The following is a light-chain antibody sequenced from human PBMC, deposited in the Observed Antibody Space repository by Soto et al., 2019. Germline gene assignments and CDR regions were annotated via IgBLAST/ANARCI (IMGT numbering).Light chain of an antibody. V-gene: IGKV1-5*01. CDR2: DVS. CDR3: QQYNGYSRT. Sequence: DIQMTQSPSTLSASVGDRVTITCRASQSISDSLAWYQQKPGKAPDLLISDVSSLERGVASRFSGSGSGTEFTLTSSSMQPDDFATYYCQQYNGYSRTFGQGTKVEI. J-gene: IGKJ1*01. CDR1: QSISDS.